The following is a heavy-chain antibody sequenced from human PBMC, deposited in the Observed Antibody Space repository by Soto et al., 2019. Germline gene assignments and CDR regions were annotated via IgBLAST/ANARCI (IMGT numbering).Heavy chain of an antibody. J-gene: IGHJ4*02. CDR2: ISSSSSYI. Sequence: EVQLVESGGGLVKPGGSLRLSCAASGFTFSSYSMNWVRQAPGKGLEWVSSISSSSSYIYYADSVKGRFTISRDNAKNSLYLQMNSLRAEDTAVYYCARDQRYCSSTSCYTASCEYWGQGTLVTVSS. V-gene: IGHV3-21*01. D-gene: IGHD2-2*02. CDR3: ARDQRYCSSTSCYTASCEY. CDR1: GFTFSSYS.